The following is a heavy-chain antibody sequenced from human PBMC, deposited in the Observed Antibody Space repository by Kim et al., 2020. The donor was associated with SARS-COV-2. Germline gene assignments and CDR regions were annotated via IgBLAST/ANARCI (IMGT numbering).Heavy chain of an antibody. CDR1: GGSISSGGYY. Sequence: SETLSLTCTVSGGSISSGGYYWSWIRQYPGKGLEWIGYIYYSGSTYYNPSLRSRVSISVDTSKNQFSPKLNSVTAADTAVYYCARYCSSTSCRWFDPWG. D-gene: IGHD2-2*01. J-gene: IGHJ5*02. CDR2: IYYSGST. CDR3: ARYCSSTSCRWFDP. V-gene: IGHV4-31*03.